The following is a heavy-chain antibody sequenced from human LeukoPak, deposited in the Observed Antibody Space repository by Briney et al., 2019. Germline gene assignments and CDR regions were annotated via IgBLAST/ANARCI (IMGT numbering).Heavy chain of an antibody. J-gene: IGHJ4*02. V-gene: IGHV3-23*01. D-gene: IGHD1/OR15-1a*01. CDR1: AFTFSTYN. CDR3: ARDSNWNNGGFDY. Sequence: GGSLRLSCAASAFTFSTYNMNWVRQAPGKGLEWVSTSSGNGDSTYYGDSVKGRFTISRDNVKNTLHLQMSSLRAEDTAIYYCARDSNWNNGGFDYWGQGTLVTVSA. CDR2: SSGNGDST.